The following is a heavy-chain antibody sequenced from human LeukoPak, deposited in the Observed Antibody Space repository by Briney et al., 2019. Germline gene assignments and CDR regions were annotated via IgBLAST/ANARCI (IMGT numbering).Heavy chain of an antibody. CDR3: ARTLYYYGSGSESVYDAFDI. V-gene: IGHV3-21*01. Sequence: GGSLRLSCAASEFSFSSYSMTWVRQAPGKGLEWVSSISSSTTYIYYADSVKGRFTISRDNAKNSQYLQMNSLRAVDTAVYYCARTLYYYGSGSESVYDAFDIWGQGTMVTVSS. CDR1: EFSFSSYS. D-gene: IGHD3-10*01. J-gene: IGHJ3*02. CDR2: ISSSTTYI.